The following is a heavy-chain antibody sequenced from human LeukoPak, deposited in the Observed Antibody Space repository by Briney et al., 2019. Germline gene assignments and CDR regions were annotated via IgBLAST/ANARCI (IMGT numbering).Heavy chain of an antibody. CDR2: IYYSGST. Sequence: SETLSLTCTVSSGSISGYYCSWIRQPPGKGLEWIGYIYYSGSTNYNPSLKSRISISVDTSKNQFSLRLSSVTAADTAVYYCARASSWYGWFDPWGQGTLVTVSS. CDR3: ARASSWYGWFDP. D-gene: IGHD6-13*01. CDR1: SGSISGYY. V-gene: IGHV4-59*01. J-gene: IGHJ5*02.